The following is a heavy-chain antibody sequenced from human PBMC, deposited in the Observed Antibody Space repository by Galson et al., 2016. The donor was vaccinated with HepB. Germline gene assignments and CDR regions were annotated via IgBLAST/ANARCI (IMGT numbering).Heavy chain of an antibody. V-gene: IGHV3-48*02. Sequence: SLRLSCAASGFTFSTYGMTWVRQAPGKGLDWVSYISGSSATIYYADSVRGRFTISRDNAKNSLYLQMNSLRDEDTAVYYCARPHAGGYCDSGAYGYWGQGTLVTVSS. CDR1: GFTFSTYG. D-gene: IGHD3-22*01. CDR2: ISGSSATI. J-gene: IGHJ4*02. CDR3: ARPHAGGYCDSGAYGY.